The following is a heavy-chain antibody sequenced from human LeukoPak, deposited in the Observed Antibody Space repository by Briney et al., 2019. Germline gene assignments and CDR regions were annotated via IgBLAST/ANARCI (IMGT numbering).Heavy chain of an antibody. CDR2: ISSSGTTI. Sequence: GGSLRLSCAASGFTFTSYEMNWVRQAPGKGLEWVSYISSSGTTIYYADSVKGRFTISRDNAKNSLYLQMSSLRAEDTAVCYCARYSTGDYWGQGTLATVSS. V-gene: IGHV3-48*03. CDR1: GFTFTSYE. CDR3: ARYSTGDY. J-gene: IGHJ4*02. D-gene: IGHD5-18*01.